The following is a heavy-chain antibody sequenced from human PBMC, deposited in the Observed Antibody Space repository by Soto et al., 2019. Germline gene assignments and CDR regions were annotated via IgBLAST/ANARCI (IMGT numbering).Heavy chain of an antibody. J-gene: IGHJ3*02. Sequence: QVQLQESGPGLVKPSETLSLTCTVSGGSISSYYWSWIRQPPGKGLEWIGYIYYSGSTNYNPSLKSRVTISVDTSKNQFSLKLSSVTAADTAVYYCASGYSSGWTGGDAFDIWGQGTMVTVSS. V-gene: IGHV4-59*01. CDR3: ASGYSSGWTGGDAFDI. D-gene: IGHD6-19*01. CDR2: IYYSGST. CDR1: GGSISSYY.